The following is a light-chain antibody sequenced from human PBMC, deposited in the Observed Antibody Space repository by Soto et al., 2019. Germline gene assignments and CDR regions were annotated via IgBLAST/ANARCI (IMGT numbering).Light chain of an antibody. CDR2: DAY. Sequence: EIVLTQSPATLYLSPGERATLSCRASQSIDNYLGWYQQKPGQAPRLLIYDAYSRATCIPARYSGSGSGTDFTLTISSLEPEDFAVYYCQQRSNWPALTFGGATKVEIK. CDR3: QQRSNWPALT. CDR1: QSIDNY. V-gene: IGKV3-11*01. J-gene: IGKJ4*01.